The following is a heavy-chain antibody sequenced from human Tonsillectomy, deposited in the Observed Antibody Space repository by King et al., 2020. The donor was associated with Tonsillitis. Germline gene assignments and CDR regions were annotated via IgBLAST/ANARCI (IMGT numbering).Heavy chain of an antibody. CDR2: IRSKADGGTT. CDR3: ATGRLDY. V-gene: IGHV3-15*01. CDR1: GFNFNYTC. Sequence: EVQLVESGGGLVKPGGSLRLSCAASGFNFNYTCMSWVRQAPGKGLEWVGRIRSKADGGTTDYAAPVKGRFTISGDDSKTILFLQMKSLNTDDTALYYCATGRLDYWGQGILVTVSS. J-gene: IGHJ4*02.